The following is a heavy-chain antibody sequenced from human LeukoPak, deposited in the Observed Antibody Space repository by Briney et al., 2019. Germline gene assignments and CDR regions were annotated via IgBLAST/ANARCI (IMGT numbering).Heavy chain of an antibody. V-gene: IGHV1-46*01. Sequence: ASVKVSCKASGYTFTSYYMHWVRQAPGQGLEWMGIINPSGGSTSYAQKFQGRVTITRDTSASTAYMELSSLRSEDTAVYYCARQHHRITIFGVETKDAFDIWGQGTMVTVSS. CDR2: INPSGGST. D-gene: IGHD3-3*01. CDR1: GYTFTSYY. J-gene: IGHJ3*02. CDR3: ARQHHRITIFGVETKDAFDI.